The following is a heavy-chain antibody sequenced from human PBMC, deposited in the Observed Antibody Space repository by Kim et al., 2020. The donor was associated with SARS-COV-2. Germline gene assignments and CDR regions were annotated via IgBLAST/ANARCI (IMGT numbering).Heavy chain of an antibody. D-gene: IGHD3-16*01. CDR3: AKDQKGVFDY. Sequence: GGSLRLSCAASGFTFSSYAMSWVRQAPGKGLEWVSVIYSGGSSTYYADSVKGRFTISRDNSKNTLYLQMNSLRAEDTAVYYCAKDQKGVFDYWGQGTLVTVSS. CDR1: GFTFSSYA. V-gene: IGHV3-23*03. CDR2: IYSGGSST. J-gene: IGHJ4*02.